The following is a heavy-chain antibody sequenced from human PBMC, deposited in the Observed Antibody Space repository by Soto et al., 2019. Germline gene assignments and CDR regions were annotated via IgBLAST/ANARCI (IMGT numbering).Heavy chain of an antibody. D-gene: IGHD6-13*01. CDR1: GGSISSGDYY. J-gene: IGHJ1*01. V-gene: IGHV4-30-4*02. CDR2: IYYSGST. Sequence: ASETLSLTCTVSGGSISSGDYYWSWIRQPPGKGLEWIGYIYYSGSTYYNPSLKSRVTISVDTSKNQFSLKVRSVTAVDTAVNYCARGGQEQLVRYFQNWGQGTLVTVSS. CDR3: ARGGQEQLVRYFQN.